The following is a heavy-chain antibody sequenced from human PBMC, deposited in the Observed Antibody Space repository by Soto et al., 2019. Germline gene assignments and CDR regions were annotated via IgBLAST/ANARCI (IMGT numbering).Heavy chain of an antibody. V-gene: IGHV3-48*02. J-gene: IGHJ6*02. CDR1: GFTFSSYS. CDR3: ARELLYRSSWLRKYGMDV. D-gene: IGHD6-13*01. CDR2: ISSSSSTI. Sequence: GGSLRLSCAASGFTFSSYSMKWVRQDPGKGLEWVSYISSSSSTIYYADSVKGRFTISRDHAKNSLYLQMNSLRDEDTAVYYCARELLYRSSWLRKYGMDVWGQGTTVTVSS.